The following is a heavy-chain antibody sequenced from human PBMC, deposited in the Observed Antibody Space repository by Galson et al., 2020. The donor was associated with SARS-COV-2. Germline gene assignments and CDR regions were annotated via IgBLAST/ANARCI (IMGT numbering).Heavy chain of an antibody. CDR2: IHWRGDTT. CDR3: ARVGSMVQGAYDAFDI. CDR1: GFTFDDYG. J-gene: IGHJ3*02. D-gene: IGHD3-10*01. V-gene: IGHV3-20*04. Sequence: GESLKLSCAASGFTFDDYGMTWVRQAPGKGLEWVSGIHWRGDTTGYADSVKGRFTISRDNAKNFLYLQMNSLRAEDTALYYCARVGSMVQGAYDAFDIWGQGTLVTVSS.